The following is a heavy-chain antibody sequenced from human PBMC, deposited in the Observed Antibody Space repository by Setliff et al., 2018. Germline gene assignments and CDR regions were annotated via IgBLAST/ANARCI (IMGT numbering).Heavy chain of an antibody. J-gene: IGHJ6*03. CDR3: TREASVDFWSGYPYYYYMDV. V-gene: IGHV3-49*04. D-gene: IGHD3-3*01. CDR1: GFTFSSYT. CDR2: IRSKAYGGTT. Sequence: LRLSCAASGFTFSSYTMHWVRQAPGKGLEWVGFIRSKAYGGTTEYAASVKGRFTISRDDSKSIAYLQMNSLKTEDTAVYYCTREASVDFWSGYPYYYYMDVWGKGTTVTVSS.